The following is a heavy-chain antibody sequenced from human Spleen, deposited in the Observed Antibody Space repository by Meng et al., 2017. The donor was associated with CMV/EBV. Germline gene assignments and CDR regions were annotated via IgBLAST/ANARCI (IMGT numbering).Heavy chain of an antibody. CDR2: INQNSGAT. J-gene: IGHJ4*02. D-gene: IGHD3-10*01. V-gene: IGHV1-2*02. CDR3: ARGYYITMVPDY. Sequence: ASVKVSCKASGYTFSGYYIHWVRQAPGQGLEWMGWINQNSGATNYAQRFRGRVTMTWDTSTSTAHMELSRLNSDDTAVYYCARGYYITMVPDYWGQGTLVTVSS. CDR1: GYTFSGYY.